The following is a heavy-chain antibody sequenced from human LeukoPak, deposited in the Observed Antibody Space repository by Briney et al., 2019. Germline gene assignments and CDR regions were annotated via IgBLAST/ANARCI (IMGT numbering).Heavy chain of an antibody. CDR2: ISGSGDAT. CDR3: AKDSNFDY. CDR1: GFTFSDYA. J-gene: IGHJ4*02. V-gene: IGHV3-23*01. Sequence: PGGSLRLSCAASGFTFSDYAMSWVRQAPEKGLEWVSAISGSGDATKYADSVKGRFTISRDKSKNTLYLQMNSLRAEDTAVYYCAKDSNFDYWGQGTLVTVSS.